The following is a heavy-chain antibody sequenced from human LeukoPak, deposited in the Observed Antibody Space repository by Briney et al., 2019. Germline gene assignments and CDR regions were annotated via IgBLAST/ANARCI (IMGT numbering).Heavy chain of an antibody. D-gene: IGHD2-15*01. CDR3: ARDTWRRSGGYGMDV. V-gene: IGHV3-33*01. CDR1: GFTFSSYG. CDR2: IWYDGSNK. Sequence: HTGGSLRLSCAASGFTFSSYGMHWVRQAPGKGLEWVAVIWYDGSNKYYADSVKGRFTISRDNSKNTLYLQMNSLRAEDTAVYYCARDTWRRSGGYGMDVWGQGTTVTVSS. J-gene: IGHJ6*02.